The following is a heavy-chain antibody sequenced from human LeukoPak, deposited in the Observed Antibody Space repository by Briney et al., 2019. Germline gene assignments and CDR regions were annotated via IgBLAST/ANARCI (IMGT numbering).Heavy chain of an antibody. CDR1: GLTFSSYG. CDR2: IGVAANT. CDR3: ARQNTPHGNFDY. D-gene: IGHD1-26*01. Sequence: GGSLRLSCVASGLTFSSYGMHWVRQATGKGLEWVSAIGVAANTFYSGSVKGRFTISRENAKNSLYLLMSSLRAEDTAVYYCARQNTPHGNFDYWGQGTLVTVSS. V-gene: IGHV3-13*01. J-gene: IGHJ4*02.